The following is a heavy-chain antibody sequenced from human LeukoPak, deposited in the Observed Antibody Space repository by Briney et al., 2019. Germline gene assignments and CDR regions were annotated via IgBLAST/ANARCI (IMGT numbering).Heavy chain of an antibody. CDR3: ARKTPPYYYYYMDV. CDR1: GYTFTSYA. CDR2: INTNTGNP. Sequence: ASVKVSCKASGYTFTSYAMNWVRQAPGQGLEWMGWINTNTGNPTYAQGFTGRFVFSLDTSVSTAYLQISSLKAEDTAVYYCARKTPPYYYYYMDVWGKGTTVTVSS. J-gene: IGHJ6*03. V-gene: IGHV7-4-1*02.